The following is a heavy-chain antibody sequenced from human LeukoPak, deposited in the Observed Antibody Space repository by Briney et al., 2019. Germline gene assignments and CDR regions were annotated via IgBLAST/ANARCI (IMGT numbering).Heavy chain of an antibody. V-gene: IGHV1-18*01. J-gene: IGHJ6*02. CDR3: ARDSPRLSPPNYYYGMDV. CDR1: GYTFTSYG. CDR2: ISAYNGNT. Sequence: ASVTVSCKASGYTFTSYGISWVRQAPGQGLEWMGWISAYNGNTNYAQKLQGRVTMTTDTSTSTAYMELRSLRSDDTAVYYCARDSPRLSPPNYYYGMDVWGQGTTVTVSS.